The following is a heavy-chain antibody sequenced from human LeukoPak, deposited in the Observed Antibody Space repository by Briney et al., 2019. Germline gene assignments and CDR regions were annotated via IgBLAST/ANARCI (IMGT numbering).Heavy chain of an antibody. CDR2: ISYDGSNK. CDR3: ARDRGRIAAAATGGDY. CDR1: GFTFSSYA. Sequence: GRSLRLACAASGFTFSSYAMHWVSQAPGKGLERVTVISYDGSNKYYADSVKGRFTISRDNSKNTLYLQMNSLRAEDTAVYYCARDRGRIAAAATGGDYWGQGTLVTVSS. D-gene: IGHD6-13*01. V-gene: IGHV3-30-3*01. J-gene: IGHJ4*02.